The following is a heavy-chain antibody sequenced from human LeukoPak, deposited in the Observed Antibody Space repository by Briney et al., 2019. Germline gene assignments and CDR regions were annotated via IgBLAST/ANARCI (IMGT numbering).Heavy chain of an antibody. D-gene: IGHD6-13*01. J-gene: IGHJ4*02. Sequence: SGGSLRLSCAASGFTFSSYAMSWVRQAPGKGLEWVSAISASGGSTYYADSVKGRFTISRDNSKNTLYLQMNSLRAEDTAVYYCAKDSLIRSWHVGIFDYWGQGALVTVSS. V-gene: IGHV3-23*01. CDR3: AKDSLIRSWHVGIFDY. CDR2: ISASGGST. CDR1: GFTFSSYA.